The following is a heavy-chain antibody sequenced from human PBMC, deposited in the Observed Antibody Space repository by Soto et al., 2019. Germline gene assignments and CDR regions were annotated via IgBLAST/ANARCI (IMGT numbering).Heavy chain of an antibody. V-gene: IGHV4-30-4*01. J-gene: IGHJ6*02. D-gene: IGHD6-13*01. CDR1: GGSISSGDYY. Sequence: QVQLQESGPGLVKPSQTLSLTCTVSGGSISSGDYYWSWIRQPPGKGLEWIGYIYYSGGTYYNPSLKRRVTISVDTSKNKFSLQLSSVTAADTAVYYCASHGMTRYSSSWYLDVWGQGTTVTVSS. CDR3: ASHGMTRYSSSWYLDV. CDR2: IYYSGGT.